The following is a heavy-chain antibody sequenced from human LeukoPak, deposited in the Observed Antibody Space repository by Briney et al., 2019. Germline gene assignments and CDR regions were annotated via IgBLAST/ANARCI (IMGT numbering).Heavy chain of an antibody. CDR1: GGSISSYY. J-gene: IGHJ5*02. V-gene: IGHV4-4*07. CDR2: IYTTGRT. CDR3: ARDLPSYYYDSGNMFDP. Sequence: SETLSLTCTVSGGSISSYYRSWIRQPAARGLEWIGRIYTTGRTNYNASLKSRVIMSVDTSNNQFSLKLSSVTAADTAVYYCARDLPSYYYDSGNMFDPWGQGILVTVSS. D-gene: IGHD3-10*01.